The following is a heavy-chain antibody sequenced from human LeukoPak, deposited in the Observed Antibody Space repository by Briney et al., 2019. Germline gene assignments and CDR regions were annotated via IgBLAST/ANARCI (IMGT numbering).Heavy chain of an antibody. CDR3: ARSPLYSSSWYSYYYGMDV. CDR1: GGSFSGYY. V-gene: IGHV4-34*01. D-gene: IGHD6-13*01. J-gene: IGHJ6*02. Sequence: SETLSLTCAVYGGSFSGYYWSWIRQPPGKGLEWIGEINHSGSTNYNPSLKSRVTISVDTSKNQFSLKLSSVTAADTAVYYCARSPLYSSSWYSYYYGMDVWGQGTTVTVSS. CDR2: INHSGST.